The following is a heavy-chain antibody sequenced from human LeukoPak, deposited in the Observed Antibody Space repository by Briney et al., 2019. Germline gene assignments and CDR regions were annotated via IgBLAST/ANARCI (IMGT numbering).Heavy chain of an antibody. CDR3: ARIPGDRPDD. CDR2: MYFGERT. Sequence: SETLSLTCTVSGASMASYYWTWIRQPPGKGLEWVGYMYFGERTNYNPSLKSRATISIDTSKKQFSLNLKSVTAADTAVYYCARIPGDRPDDWGQGTLVTVS. D-gene: IGHD7-27*01. CDR1: GASMASYY. J-gene: IGHJ4*02. V-gene: IGHV4-59*01.